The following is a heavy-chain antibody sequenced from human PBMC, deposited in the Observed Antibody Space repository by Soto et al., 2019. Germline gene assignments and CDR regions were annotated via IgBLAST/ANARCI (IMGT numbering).Heavy chain of an antibody. J-gene: IGHJ6*02. CDR2: INHSVFT. CDR1: GASFSGYY. V-gene: IGHV4-34*01. CDR3: ARRLDV. Sequence: PSETLSLTCAVYGASFSGYYWSWIRQPPGKGLEWIGEINHSVFTNYSPSLKSRVTISVDTSKNQFSLNLSSVTAADTAVYYCARRLDVWGQGTTVTVSS.